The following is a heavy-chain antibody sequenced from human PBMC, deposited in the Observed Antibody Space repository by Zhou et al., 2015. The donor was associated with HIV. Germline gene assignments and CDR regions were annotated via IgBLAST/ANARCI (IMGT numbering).Heavy chain of an antibody. CDR1: GGTFSSYA. J-gene: IGHJ4*02. CDR3: ARTATYYYDSSGEYYFDY. CDR2: IIPIFGTA. V-gene: IGHV1-69*01. Sequence: QVQLVQSGAEVKKPGSSVKVSCKASGGTFSSYAISWVRQAPGQGLEWMGGIIPIFGTANYAQKFQGRVTITADESTSTAYMELSSLRSEDTAVYYCARTATYYYDSSGEYYFDYWGQGTLVTVSS. D-gene: IGHD3-22*01.